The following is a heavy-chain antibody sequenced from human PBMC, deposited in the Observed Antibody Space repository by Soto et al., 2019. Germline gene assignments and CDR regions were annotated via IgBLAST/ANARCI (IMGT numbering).Heavy chain of an antibody. CDR3: ARGYGDYGLDY. CDR2: IWYDGSNK. CDR1: GFTFSSYG. V-gene: IGHV3-33*01. Sequence: QVQLVESGGGVVQPGRSLRLSCAASGFTFSSYGMHWVRQAPGKGLEWVAVIWYDGSNKYYAGSVKGRFTISRDNSKNTLYLQMNSLRAEDTAVYYCARGYGDYGLDYWGQGTLVTVSS. D-gene: IGHD4-17*01. J-gene: IGHJ4*02.